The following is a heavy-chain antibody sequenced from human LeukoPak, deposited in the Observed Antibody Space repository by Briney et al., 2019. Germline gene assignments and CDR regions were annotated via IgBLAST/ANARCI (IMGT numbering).Heavy chain of an antibody. CDR3: AKVRFCSGATCYPDDY. Sequence: GGSLRLSCAASGFTFSSYAMHWVRQAPGKGLEWVAIIPYDGSNKYYADSVKGRFTISRDNSKNTLYLQMNSLRPEDTAVYYFAKVRFCSGATCYPDDYWGQGTLVTVSS. CDR2: IPYDGSNK. D-gene: IGHD2-15*01. J-gene: IGHJ4*02. V-gene: IGHV3-30*04. CDR1: GFTFSSYA.